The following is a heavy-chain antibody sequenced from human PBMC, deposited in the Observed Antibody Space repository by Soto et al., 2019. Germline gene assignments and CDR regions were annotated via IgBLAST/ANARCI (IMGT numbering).Heavy chain of an antibody. J-gene: IGHJ5*02. CDR3: ARGLVSYDFWSGYNWFDP. CDR1: GGTFSSYA. CDR2: IIPIFGTA. V-gene: IGHV1-69*13. D-gene: IGHD3-3*01. Sequence: GASVKVSCKASGGTFSSYAISWVRQAPGQGLEWMGGIIPIFGTANYAQKFQGRVTITADESTSTAYMELSSLRSEDTAVYYCARGLVSYDFWSGYNWFDPWGQGTLVTVSS.